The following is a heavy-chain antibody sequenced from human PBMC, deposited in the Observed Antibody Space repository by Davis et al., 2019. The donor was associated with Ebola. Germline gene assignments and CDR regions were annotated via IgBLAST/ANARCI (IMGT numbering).Heavy chain of an antibody. CDR2: INSDGSST. V-gene: IGHV3-74*01. D-gene: IGHD3-10*01. Sequence: GESLKISCAASGFTFSSYWMHWVRQAPGKGLVWVSRINSDGSSTSYADSVKGRFTISRDNAKNTLYLQMNSLRAEDTAVYYCAREGERAYYYGSGEAGYYYYYGMDVWGQGTTVTVSS. J-gene: IGHJ6*02. CDR1: GFTFSSYW. CDR3: AREGERAYYYGSGEAGYYYYYGMDV.